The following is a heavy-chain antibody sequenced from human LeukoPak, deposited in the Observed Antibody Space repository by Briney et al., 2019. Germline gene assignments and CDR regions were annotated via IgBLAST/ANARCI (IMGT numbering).Heavy chain of an antibody. CDR2: IIPIFGTP. V-gene: IGHV1-69*01. CDR1: GGTFSSYA. D-gene: IGHD6-19*01. J-gene: IGHJ3*02. CDR3: ARCRQWLIKDLACDAFDI. Sequence: ASVKVSCKASGGTFSSYAINWGRQAPGQGLEWMGGIIPIFGTPNYAQKFQDRVTITADESTSTAYMELSSLRSEDTAVYYCARCRQWLIKDLACDAFDIWGQGTMVTVSS.